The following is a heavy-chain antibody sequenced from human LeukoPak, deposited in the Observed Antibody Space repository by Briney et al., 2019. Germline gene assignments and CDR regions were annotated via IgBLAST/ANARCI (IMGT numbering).Heavy chain of an antibody. CDR1: GGSISSSSYY. J-gene: IGHJ4*02. V-gene: IGHV4-39*01. CDR3: ASLSTQWLFLDY. CDR2: IYYSGST. Sequence: SETLSLTCTVSGGSISSSSYYWGWIRQPPGKGLEWIGSIYYSGSTCYNPSLKSRVTISVDTSKNQFSLKLSSVTAADTAVYYCASLSTQWLFLDYWGQGTLVTVSS. D-gene: IGHD6-19*01.